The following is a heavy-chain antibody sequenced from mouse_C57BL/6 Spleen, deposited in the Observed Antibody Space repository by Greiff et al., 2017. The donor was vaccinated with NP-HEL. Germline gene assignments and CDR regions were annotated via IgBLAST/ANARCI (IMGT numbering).Heavy chain of an antibody. Sequence: QVQLQQPGAELVRPGSSVMLSCKASGYTFTSYWMHWVKQRPIQGLEWIGNIDPSDSETHYNQKFKDKATLTVDKSSSTAYMQLSSLTSEDSAVYYCARVKLRLRNWFAYWGQGTLVTVSA. CDR1: GYTFTSYW. CDR2: IDPSDSET. V-gene: IGHV1-52*01. J-gene: IGHJ3*01. CDR3: ARVKLRLRNWFAY. D-gene: IGHD3-2*02.